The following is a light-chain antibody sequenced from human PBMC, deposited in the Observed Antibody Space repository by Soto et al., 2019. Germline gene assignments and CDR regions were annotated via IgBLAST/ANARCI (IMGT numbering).Light chain of an antibody. V-gene: IGLV2-8*01. CDR2: EVT. CDR1: SSDVGGYNY. CDR3: SSYAGTAYV. J-gene: IGLJ1*01. Sequence: HPPSASGSPGQSVTISCTGTSSDVGGYNYVSWYQQHPGKAPKLMIYEVTKRPSGVPDRFSASKSGNTASLTVSGLQAEDEADYYCSSYAGTAYVFGTGTKVTVL.